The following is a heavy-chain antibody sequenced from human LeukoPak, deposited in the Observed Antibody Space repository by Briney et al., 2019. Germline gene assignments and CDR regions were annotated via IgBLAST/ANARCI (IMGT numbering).Heavy chain of an antibody. V-gene: IGHV3-23*01. CDR3: ARGGYGGRIDL. Sequence: GNLSFNCVASGLTFCGYDLMWVGQAPGIELECVSDLNGSGGTTNYADSVKGRFTISRDNFRNTLYLQMNSLRAEDTAEYYCARGGYGGRIDLWGQGTLVTVSS. D-gene: IGHD2-15*01. J-gene: IGHJ5*02. CDR2: LNGSGGTT. CDR1: GLTFCGYD.